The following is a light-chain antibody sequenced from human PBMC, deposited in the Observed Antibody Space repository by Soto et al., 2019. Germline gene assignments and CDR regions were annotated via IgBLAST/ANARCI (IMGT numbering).Light chain of an antibody. Sequence: DIVMTQSPDSLSVSLGERATINCKSRQSCLYSSNNKNYLAWYQQKPGQPPKLLIYWASTRESGVPDRFSGSGSGTDFTLTISSLQAEDVAVYYCQQYYSTPWTFGQGTKVDIK. CDR3: QQYYSTPWT. J-gene: IGKJ1*01. CDR2: WAS. V-gene: IGKV4-1*01. CDR1: QSCLYSSNNKNY.